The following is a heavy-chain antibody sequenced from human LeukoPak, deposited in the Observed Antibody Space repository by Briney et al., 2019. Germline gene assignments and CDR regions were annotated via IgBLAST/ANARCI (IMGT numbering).Heavy chain of an antibody. Sequence: GGSLRLSCAASGFTFSSYAMSWARQAPGKGLEWVSGISGNGGGTYYADSVKGRFTMSRDNSKNTLYLQMDSLRAEDTAVYYCAKNLLGSESFSWYFDLWGRGTLVTVSS. D-gene: IGHD1-26*01. CDR1: GFTFSSYA. V-gene: IGHV3-23*01. CDR3: AKNLLGSESFSWYFDL. J-gene: IGHJ2*01. CDR2: ISGNGGGT.